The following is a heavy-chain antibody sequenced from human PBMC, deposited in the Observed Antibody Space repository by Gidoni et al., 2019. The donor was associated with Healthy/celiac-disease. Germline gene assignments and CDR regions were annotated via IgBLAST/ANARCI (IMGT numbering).Heavy chain of an antibody. CDR3: ARQGDGIVGATGWFDP. Sequence: QVQLQESGPGLVKPSETLSLPCPVSGRSISSYYWSWTRQRTGKGLEWIGYIYYSGSTNYNPSLKSRVNISVDTSKNQFSLKLSSVTAADTAGYYGARQGDGIVGATGWFDPWGQGTLVTVSS. D-gene: IGHD1-26*01. V-gene: IGHV4-59*08. CDR1: GRSISSYY. J-gene: IGHJ5*02. CDR2: IYYSGST.